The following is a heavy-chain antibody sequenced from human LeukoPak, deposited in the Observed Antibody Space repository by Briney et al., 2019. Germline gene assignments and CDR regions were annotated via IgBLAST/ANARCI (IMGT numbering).Heavy chain of an antibody. CDR2: ISGSSSTI. V-gene: IGHV3-48*01. Sequence: GGTLRLSCAASGFTFSSYAMNWVRQGPGTGLEWVSYISGSSSTIYCADSVKGRFTISRDNAKNSLYLQMNSLRAEDTAVYYCARVLQTLGGVSFDYWGQGTLVTVSS. CDR1: GFTFSSYA. CDR3: ARVLQTLGGVSFDY. D-gene: IGHD5/OR15-5a*01. J-gene: IGHJ4*02.